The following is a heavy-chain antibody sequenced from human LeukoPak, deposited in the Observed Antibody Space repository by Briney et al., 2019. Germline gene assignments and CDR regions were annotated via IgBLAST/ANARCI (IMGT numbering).Heavy chain of an antibody. CDR1: SGSISSTNW. CDR3: ARHDYGINTSCYDY. CDR2: ISHNGLT. V-gene: IGHV4-4*02. D-gene: IGHD5-12*01. J-gene: IGHJ4*02. Sequence: PSGTLSLTCVVSSGSISSTNWWSWVRQPPGKGLEWIGEISHNGLTNYNPSLKSRVIISVDKSKNQFSLKLSSVTAADTAIYYCARHDYGINTSCYDYWGQGTLVTVSS.